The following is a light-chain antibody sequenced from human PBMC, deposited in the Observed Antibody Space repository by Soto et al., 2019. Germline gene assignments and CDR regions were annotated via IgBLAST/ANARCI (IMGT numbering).Light chain of an antibody. Sequence: EIVMTQSPATLSVSPGERSTLSCRASQSVSSNLAWYQQKPGQAPRLLIYGAPTRATDIPARFSGSGSGTEFTLAISSLQSEDFAIYYCQQYNNWPQTFGQGTTVDIK. CDR2: GAP. V-gene: IGKV3-15*01. CDR1: QSVSSN. J-gene: IGKJ1*01. CDR3: QQYNNWPQT.